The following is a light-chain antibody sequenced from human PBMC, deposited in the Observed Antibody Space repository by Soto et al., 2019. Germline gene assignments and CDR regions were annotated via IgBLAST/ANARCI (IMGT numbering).Light chain of an antibody. CDR1: QSINTY. J-gene: IGKJ1*01. CDR2: AAS. Sequence: IQVTQSPSSLSASVGDRVTITCRSSQSINTYLSWYQQKPGRAPKHLINAASSLQTGVPSRFSGSGSGTDFTLTISSLQPEDFATYYCQQTYGAPRTFGQGTKV. V-gene: IGKV1-39*01. CDR3: QQTYGAPRT.